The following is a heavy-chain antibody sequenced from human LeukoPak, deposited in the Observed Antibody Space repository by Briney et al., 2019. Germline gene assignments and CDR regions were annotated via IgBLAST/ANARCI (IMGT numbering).Heavy chain of an antibody. CDR3: AREGDYYGSGSRWYFDL. CDR2: ISAYNGHT. Sequence: ASVKVSCKASGSTSTSYAISWVRQAPGQGLEWMGWISAYNGHTNYAQKLQGRVTMTTDTSTSTAYMELRSLRSDDTAVYYCAREGDYYGSGSRWYFDLWGRGTLVTVSS. J-gene: IGHJ2*01. V-gene: IGHV1-18*01. D-gene: IGHD3-10*01. CDR1: GSTSTSYA.